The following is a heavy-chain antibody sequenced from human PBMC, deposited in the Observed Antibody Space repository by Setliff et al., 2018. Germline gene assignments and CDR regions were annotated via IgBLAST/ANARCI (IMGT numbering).Heavy chain of an antibody. J-gene: IGHJ4*02. D-gene: IGHD5-12*01. Sequence: PSETLSLTCTVSDGSLSTYYWSWIRQPPGKGLEFIGYVYYSGTAYYNPSLKSRVTVIVDTSKNQFSLRLSSVTAADTAVYYCARGGTFRYFDYWGQGTPVTVSS. CDR3: ARGGTFRYFDY. CDR1: DGSLSTYY. V-gene: IGHV4-59*01. CDR2: VYYSGTA.